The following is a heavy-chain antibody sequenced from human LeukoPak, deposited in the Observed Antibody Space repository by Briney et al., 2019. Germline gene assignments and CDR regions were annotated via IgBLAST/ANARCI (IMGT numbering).Heavy chain of an antibody. CDR3: AKGGSGWSYYFDF. Sequence: GGSLRLSCAASGFTFDDYAMHWVRQAPGKGLEWVSLISGDGGSTYYADSVKGRFTISRDNSKNSLYLQMNSLSTEDTALYYRAKGGSGWSYYFDFWGQGTLVTVSS. V-gene: IGHV3-43*02. CDR1: GFTFDDYA. D-gene: IGHD6-19*01. J-gene: IGHJ4*02. CDR2: ISGDGGST.